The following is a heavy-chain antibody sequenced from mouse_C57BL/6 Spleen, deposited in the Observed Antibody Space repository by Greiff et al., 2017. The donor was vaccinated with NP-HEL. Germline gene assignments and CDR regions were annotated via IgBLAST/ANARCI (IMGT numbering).Heavy chain of an antibody. J-gene: IGHJ2*01. Sequence: EVQGVESGGGLVKPGGSLKLSCAASGFTFSDYGMHWVRQAPEKGLEWVAYISSGSSTIYYADTVKGRFTISRDNAKNTLFLQMTSLRSEDTAMYYCAREDYYGSSYLFDYWGQGTTLTVSS. V-gene: IGHV5-17*01. D-gene: IGHD1-1*01. CDR2: ISSGSSTI. CDR1: GFTFSDYG. CDR3: AREDYYGSSYLFDY.